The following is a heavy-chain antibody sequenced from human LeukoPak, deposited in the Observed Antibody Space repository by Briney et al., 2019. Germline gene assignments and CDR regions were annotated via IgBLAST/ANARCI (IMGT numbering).Heavy chain of an antibody. CDR1: GFRFNDYS. J-gene: IGHJ4*02. CDR2: ISNSGHYI. CDR3: VRATTWILDC. Sequence: GGSLRLSCAASGFRFNDYSMNWVRQAPGKVLEWVSSISNSGHYIYNADSVRGRVTISRDVTRNSLYLQMNSLSAEDTAVYYCVRATTWILDCWGQGTLVTVSS. D-gene: IGHD5-18*01. V-gene: IGHV3-21*01.